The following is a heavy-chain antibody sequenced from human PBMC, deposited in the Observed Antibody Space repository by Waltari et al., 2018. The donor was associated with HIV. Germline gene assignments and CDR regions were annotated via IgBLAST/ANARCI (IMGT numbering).Heavy chain of an antibody. D-gene: IGHD2-2*01. V-gene: IGHV4-4*07. Sequence: QVQLQESGPGLVKASETLSLTCTVSGGSISSHYWSWIRQPAGKGLEWIGRIYTSGSTNYNSSLKSRVTMSIDTSKNQFFLKLSSVTAADTAVYYCAREYCSSTSCSPNGRLGAFDIWGQGTMVTVSS. CDR1: GGSISSHY. CDR3: AREYCSSTSCSPNGRLGAFDI. J-gene: IGHJ3*02. CDR2: IYTSGST.